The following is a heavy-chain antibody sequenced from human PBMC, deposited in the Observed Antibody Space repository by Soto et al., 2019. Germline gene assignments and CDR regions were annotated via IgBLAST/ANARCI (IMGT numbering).Heavy chain of an antibody. V-gene: IGHV3-74*01. J-gene: IGHJ4*02. CDR1: GFIFKMYW. CDR3: TRGPRPTSIGTGAF. D-gene: IGHD3-10*01. CDR2: ITDDGSTT. Sequence: GGSLRLSCETSGFIFKMYWMHWVRQVPGQGPQWVARITDDGSTTYYAASVEGRFTISRDNAKNALYLQMTSLRPDDTAVYYCTRGPRPTSIGTGAFWGQGALVTVSS.